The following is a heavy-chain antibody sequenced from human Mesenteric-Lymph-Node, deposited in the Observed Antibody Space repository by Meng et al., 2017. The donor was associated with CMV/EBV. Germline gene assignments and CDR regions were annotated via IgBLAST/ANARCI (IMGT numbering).Heavy chain of an antibody. J-gene: IGHJ4*02. CDR1: GGSVSSGSYY. CDR3: ARDDGYFDY. V-gene: IGHV4-61*01. Sequence: SLTCTVSGGSVSSGSYYWSWIRQPLGKGLEWIGYIYYSGSTNYNPSLKSRVTISVDTSKNQFSLKLSSVTAADTAVYYCARDDGYFDYWGQGTLVTVSS. CDR2: IYYSGST.